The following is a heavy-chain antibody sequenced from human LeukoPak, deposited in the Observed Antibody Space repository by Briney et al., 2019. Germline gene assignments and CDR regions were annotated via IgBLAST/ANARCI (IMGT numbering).Heavy chain of an antibody. CDR1: GGSVNGYY. J-gene: IGHJ5*02. CDR2: SHYTGST. V-gene: IGHV4-59*08. CDR3: AQSLGASTWFGNWFDP. D-gene: IGHD3-10*01. Sequence: SETLSLTCTVSGGSVNGYYWSWIRQPPGKGLEWIGYSHYTGSTTYNPSLKSRLTISVDTPKNQFSLKLSSVTAADTAVYYCAQSLGASTWFGNWFDPWGQGTLVTVSS.